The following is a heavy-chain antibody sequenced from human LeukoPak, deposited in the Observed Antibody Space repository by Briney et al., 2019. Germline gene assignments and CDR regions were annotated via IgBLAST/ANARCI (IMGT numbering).Heavy chain of an antibody. V-gene: IGHV4-39*01. CDR2: INYSGRP. CDR3: ASDRSSLSFCS. J-gene: IGHJ5*02. CDR1: AASITSSSYY. D-gene: IGHD3-22*01. Sequence: PSETLSPTCIVSAASITSSSYYWGWIRQPPGKGLEWIGSINYSGRPYYNSSLKIRITISADTSKNQLSLKLTSVTAVDTAVYYCASDRSSLSFCSWGQGTLVTVSS.